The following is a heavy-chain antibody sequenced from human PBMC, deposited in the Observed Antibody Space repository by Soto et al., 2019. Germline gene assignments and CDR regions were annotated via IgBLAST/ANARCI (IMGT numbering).Heavy chain of an antibody. J-gene: IGHJ4*02. Sequence: VQLVESGGGVVQPGRSLRLSCAASGFTFSDYAMHWVRQAPGKGLEWVAVVSHDGRNTHYADSVKGRFTISRDSSKNTVGLEMTRLRAEDTAVYYWAKGGRQWLVTSDFNYWGQGALVTVSS. CDR1: GFTFSDYA. V-gene: IGHV3-30*18. CDR2: VSHDGRNT. CDR3: AKGGRQWLVTSDFNY. D-gene: IGHD6-19*01.